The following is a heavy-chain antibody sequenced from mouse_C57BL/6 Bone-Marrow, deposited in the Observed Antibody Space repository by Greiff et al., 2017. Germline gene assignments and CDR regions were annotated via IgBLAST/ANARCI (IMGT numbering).Heavy chain of an antibody. CDR2: INPSSGYT. J-gene: IGHJ3*01. D-gene: IGHD2-2*01. CDR1: GYTFTSYW. Sequence: VKLVESGAELAKPGASVKLSCKASGYTFTSYWMHWVKQRPGQGLEWIGYINPSSGYTKYNQKFKDKATLTADKSSSTAYMQLSSLTYEDSAVYYCARPLLWLRRGFAYWGQGTLVTVSA. CDR3: ARPLLWLRRGFAY. V-gene: IGHV1-7*01.